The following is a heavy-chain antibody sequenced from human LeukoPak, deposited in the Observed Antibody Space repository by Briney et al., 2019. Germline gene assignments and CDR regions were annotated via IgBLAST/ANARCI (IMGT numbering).Heavy chain of an antibody. CDR3: ARDLRRGYYYMDV. D-gene: IGHD3-16*01. CDR1: GFSFSDYA. CDR2: ISYDGSNK. V-gene: IGHV3-30*19. Sequence: GGSLRLSCAASGFSFSDYAIYWVRQAPGKGLEWVAVISYDGSNKYYADSVKGRFTISRDNSKNTLYLQMNSLRAEDTAVYYCARDLRRGYYYMDVWGKGTTVTVSS. J-gene: IGHJ6*03.